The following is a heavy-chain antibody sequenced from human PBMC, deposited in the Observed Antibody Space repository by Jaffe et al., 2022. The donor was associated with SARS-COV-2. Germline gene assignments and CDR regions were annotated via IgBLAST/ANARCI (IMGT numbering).Heavy chain of an antibody. J-gene: IGHJ4*02. Sequence: EVQLLESGGTLVQPGGSLTISCAASGFTFSNYGMTWVRQAPGKGLEWVSSISGSSGTTFYAGSVRGRFTISRDDSENTLYLQMTSLRVEDTAVYFCVGGGSSSVEGFWGQGTLVTVSS. CDR3: VGGGSSSVEGF. CDR1: GFTFSNYG. V-gene: IGHV3-23*01. D-gene: IGHD6-6*01. CDR2: ISGSSGTT.